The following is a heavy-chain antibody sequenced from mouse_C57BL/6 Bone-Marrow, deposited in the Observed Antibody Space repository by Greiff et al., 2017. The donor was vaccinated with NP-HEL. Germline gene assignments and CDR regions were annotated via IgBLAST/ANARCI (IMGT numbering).Heavy chain of an antibody. V-gene: IGHV1-69*01. J-gene: IGHJ1*03. Sequence: QVHLQQPGPELVMPGASVKLSCKASGYTFTSYWMNWVKQSPGQGLEWIGEIDPSDSSPNYNQKFKGKSTLTVDKSSSTAYMQLSSLTSEDSAVYYSARWRDVWGTGTTVTVSS. CDR2: IDPSDSSP. CDR1: GYTFTSYW. CDR3: ARWRDV.